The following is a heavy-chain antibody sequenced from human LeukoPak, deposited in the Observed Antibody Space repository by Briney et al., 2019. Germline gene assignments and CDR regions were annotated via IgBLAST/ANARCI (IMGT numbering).Heavy chain of an antibody. CDR2: ISGGGATT. J-gene: IGHJ4*02. Sequence: GRSLRLSCEASGFTFSSYGMHWVRQAPGKGLEWVSDISGGGATTFYADSVKGRFTISRDNSKNTLYLQLSSLRAEDTAVYYCAKSTGYSTTGRDFDSWGRGTLVTVSS. CDR1: GFTFSSYG. D-gene: IGHD6-13*01. V-gene: IGHV3-23*01. CDR3: AKSTGYSTTGRDFDS.